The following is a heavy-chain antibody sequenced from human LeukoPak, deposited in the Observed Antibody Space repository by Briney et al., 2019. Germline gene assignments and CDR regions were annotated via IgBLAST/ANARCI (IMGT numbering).Heavy chain of an antibody. CDR2: IYTSGST. Sequence: PSETLSLTCTVSGGSISRYYWSWIRQPAAKGLEWIGRIYTSGSTNYNPSLKSRVTMSVDTSKNQFSLKLSSVTAADTAVYYCARDRRYYYGSGSYRTWFDPWGQGTLVTVSS. CDR1: GGSISRYY. CDR3: ARDRRYYYGSGSYRTWFDP. J-gene: IGHJ5*02. D-gene: IGHD3-10*01. V-gene: IGHV4-4*07.